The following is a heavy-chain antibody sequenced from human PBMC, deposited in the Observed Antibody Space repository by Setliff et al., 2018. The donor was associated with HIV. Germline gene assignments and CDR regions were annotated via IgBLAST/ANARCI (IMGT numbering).Heavy chain of an antibody. D-gene: IGHD2-2*01. CDR1: GYNFVDYS. CDR3: ARPRGNDYAGSGFDN. CDR2: IYPVDSET. Sequence: GESLKISCQGSGYNFVDYSIAWVRQVPGKGLEWMGIIYPVDSETRYIPSFQGQVTISADKSINTAYLQWTTLKASDSAMYYCARPRGNDYAGSGFDNWGQGTLVTVSS. J-gene: IGHJ4*02. V-gene: IGHV5-51*01.